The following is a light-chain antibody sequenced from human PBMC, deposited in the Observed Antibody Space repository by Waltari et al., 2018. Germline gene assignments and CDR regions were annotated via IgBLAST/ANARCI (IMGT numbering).Light chain of an antibody. V-gene: IGKV1-9*01. J-gene: IGKJ5*01. CDR3: QQLNSYPIT. CDR2: GAS. CDR1: QGISSY. Sequence: DIQLTQSPSFLSASVGDRVTITCRASQGISSYLAWYQQKPGKAPNLLIYGASTLQSGVPSRCSGSGSGTEFTLTISSLQPEDFATYYCQQLNSYPITFGQGTRLEIK.